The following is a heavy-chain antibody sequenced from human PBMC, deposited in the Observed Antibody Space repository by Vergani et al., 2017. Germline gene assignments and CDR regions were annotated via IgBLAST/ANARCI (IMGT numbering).Heavy chain of an antibody. CDR2: SNAGNGNT. J-gene: IGHJ4*02. CDR1: GYTFTSYA. CDR3: ARDLIVGATHFDY. V-gene: IGHV1-3*02. D-gene: IGHD1-26*01. Sequence: QVQLVQSGAEVKKPGASVKVSCKASGYTFTSYAMHWVRQAPGQRLEWMGWSNAGNGNTKYSQEFQGRVTITRDTSASTAYMELSSLRSEDTAVYYCARDLIVGATHFDYWGQGTLVTVSS.